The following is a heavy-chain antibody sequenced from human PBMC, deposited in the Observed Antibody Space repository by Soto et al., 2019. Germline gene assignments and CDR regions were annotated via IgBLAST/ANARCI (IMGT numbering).Heavy chain of an antibody. Sequence: GASVKVSCKASGFTFTSSAVQWVRQARGQRLEWIGWIVVGSGNTNYAQKFQERVTITRDMSTSTAYMELSSLRSEDTAVYYCAGDIPSHSWLLDCWGQGTLVTVSS. J-gene: IGHJ4*02. V-gene: IGHV1-58*01. CDR1: GFTFTSSA. CDR3: AGDIPSHSWLLDC. D-gene: IGHD3-10*01. CDR2: IVVGSGNT.